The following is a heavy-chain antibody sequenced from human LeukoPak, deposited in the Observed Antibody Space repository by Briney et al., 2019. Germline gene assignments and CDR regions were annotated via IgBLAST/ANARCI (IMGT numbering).Heavy chain of an antibody. CDR3: ARHRLWFGELLARWFDP. CDR1: GGSISNDY. V-gene: IGHV4-59*08. J-gene: IGHJ5*02. Sequence: PSETLSLTCTVSGGSISNDYWSWIRQPPGKGLECIGYIYYTGSTNYNPSLKSRVTISVDKSKNQFSLKLSSVTAADTAVYYCARHRLWFGELLARWFDPWGQGTLVTVSS. D-gene: IGHD3-10*01. CDR2: IYYTGST.